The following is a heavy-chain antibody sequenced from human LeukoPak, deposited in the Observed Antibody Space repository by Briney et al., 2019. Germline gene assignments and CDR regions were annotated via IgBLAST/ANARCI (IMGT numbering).Heavy chain of an antibody. V-gene: IGHV3-21*01. Sequence: GGSLRLSCAASGFTFRNHAMNWVRQAPGKGLEWVSVISGSGETTYYADSVKGRLTISRDNAKNSLYLQMNSLRAEDTAVYYCARDPTPRYCSGGSCYTHYGMDVWGQGTTVTVSS. CDR2: ISGSGETT. CDR1: GFTFRNHA. CDR3: ARDPTPRYCSGGSCYTHYGMDV. J-gene: IGHJ6*02. D-gene: IGHD2-15*01.